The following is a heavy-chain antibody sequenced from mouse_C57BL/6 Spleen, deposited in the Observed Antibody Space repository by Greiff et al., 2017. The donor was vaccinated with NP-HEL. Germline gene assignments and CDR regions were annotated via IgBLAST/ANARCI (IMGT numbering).Heavy chain of an antibody. V-gene: IGHV1-81*01. Sequence: VQLQQSGAELARPGASVKLSCKASGYTFTSYGISWVKQRTGQGLEWIGEIYPRSGNTYYNEKFKGKATLTADKSSSTAYMELRSLTSEDSAVYFCARSLYYGSRPSYWYFDVWGTGTTVTVSS. J-gene: IGHJ1*03. CDR2: IYPRSGNT. CDR3: ARSLYYGSRPSYWYFDV. CDR1: GYTFTSYG. D-gene: IGHD1-1*01.